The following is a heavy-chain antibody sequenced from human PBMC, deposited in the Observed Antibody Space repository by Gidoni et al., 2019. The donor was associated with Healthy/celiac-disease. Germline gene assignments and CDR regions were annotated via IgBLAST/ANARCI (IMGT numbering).Heavy chain of an antibody. J-gene: IGHJ6*02. Sequence: EVQLVESGGGLVQPGGSLKLSCAASGFTFSGSAMHWVRQASGKGLEWVGRIRSKANSYATAYAASVKGRFTISRDDSKNTAYLQMNSLKTEDTAVYYCTRHPSGYCSSTSCPPDVWGQGTTVTVSS. CDR1: GFTFSGSA. CDR2: IRSKANSYAT. CDR3: TRHPSGYCSSTSCPPDV. V-gene: IGHV3-73*02. D-gene: IGHD2-2*03.